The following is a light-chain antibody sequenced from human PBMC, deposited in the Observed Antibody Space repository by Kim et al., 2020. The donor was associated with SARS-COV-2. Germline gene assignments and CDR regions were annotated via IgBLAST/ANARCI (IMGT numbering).Light chain of an antibody. CDR1: MSNVGKNY. CDR2: TKT. J-gene: IGLJ1*01. V-gene: IGLV1-47*01. CDR3: AAWDSSLSAYV. Sequence: GQRVTISCSGGMSNVGKNYVYGYQQLPGTAPKLLIHTKTQRPSGVPDRFSGSKSGTSASLAISGLRSEDEADYYCAAWDSSLSAYVFGTGTKVTVL.